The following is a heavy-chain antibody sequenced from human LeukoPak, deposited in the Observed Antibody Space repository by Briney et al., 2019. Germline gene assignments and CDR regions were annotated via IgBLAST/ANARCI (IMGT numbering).Heavy chain of an antibody. CDR3: AKVPYDSSGYYFDAFDI. D-gene: IGHD3-22*01. V-gene: IGHV3-23*01. Sequence: GGSLRLSCAASGFTFSSYGMSWVRQAPGKGLEWVSAISGSGGSTYYADSVKGRFTISRDNSKNTLYLQMNSLRAEDTAVYYCAKVPYDSSGYYFDAFDIWGQGTMVTVSS. CDR2: ISGSGGST. CDR1: GFTFSSYG. J-gene: IGHJ3*02.